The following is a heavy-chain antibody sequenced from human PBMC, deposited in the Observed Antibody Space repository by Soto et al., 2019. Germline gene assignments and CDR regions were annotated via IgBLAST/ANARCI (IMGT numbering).Heavy chain of an antibody. J-gene: IGHJ4*02. CDR3: ARDLLGRARDGPDY. V-gene: IGHV1-2*02. D-gene: IGHD3-16*01. CDR2: SNPKRGGT. CDR1: GYTFTSYY. Sequence: ASVEVSCKASGYTFTSYYMHWVRQAPGQGLEWMGWSNPKRGGTKFAKNFQVRITMTRDTSINTGYMELSRLRSDDTALYYCARDLLGRARDGPDYWAQGTLVPVSS.